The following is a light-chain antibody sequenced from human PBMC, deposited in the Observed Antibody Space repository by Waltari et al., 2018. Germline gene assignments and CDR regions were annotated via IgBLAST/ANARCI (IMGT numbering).Light chain of an antibody. CDR3: LHLNNFPLS. CDR2: AAS. CDR1: QGISTY. V-gene: IGKV1-9*01. J-gene: IGKJ4*01. Sequence: DIQLTQSPSFLSASVRDRVTITCRASQGISTYLAWYQQKPGKAPKLLIYAASTLQSDIPSRFSGRGSGTEFTLTIRSLQPEDFATYYCLHLNNFPLSFGGGTKVELK.